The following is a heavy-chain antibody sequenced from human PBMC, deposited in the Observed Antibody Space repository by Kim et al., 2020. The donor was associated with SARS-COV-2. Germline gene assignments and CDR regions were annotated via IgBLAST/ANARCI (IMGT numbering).Heavy chain of an antibody. Sequence: GGSLRLSCAASGFTFSSYWMSWVRQAPGKGLEWVANIKQDGSEKYYVDSVKGRFTISRDNAKNSLYLQMNSLRAEDTAVYYCARWGVVPAAIVYYYYGMDVWGQGTTVTVSS. CDR1: GFTFSSYW. V-gene: IGHV3-7*01. J-gene: IGHJ6*02. CDR3: ARWGVVPAAIVYYYYGMDV. D-gene: IGHD2-2*01. CDR2: IKQDGSEK.